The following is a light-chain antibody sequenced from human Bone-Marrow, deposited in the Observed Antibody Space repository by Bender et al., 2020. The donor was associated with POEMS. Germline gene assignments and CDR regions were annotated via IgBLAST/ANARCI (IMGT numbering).Light chain of an antibody. Sequence: NFMLTQPHSVSESPGKTVTISCTRSSGSIVNDNVQWYQQRPGSAPTTVIYENFHRPSGVPDRFSGSIDSSSNSASLTISGLRTEDAADYYCQSFDGTNNVFGGGTKLTVL. CDR3: QSFDGTNNV. CDR2: ENF. CDR1: SGSIVNDN. V-gene: IGLV6-57*03. J-gene: IGLJ2*01.